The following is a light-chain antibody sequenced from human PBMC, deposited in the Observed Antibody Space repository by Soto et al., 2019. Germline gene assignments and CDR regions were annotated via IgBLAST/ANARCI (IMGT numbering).Light chain of an antibody. CDR1: QGISNW. CDR2: DSS. J-gene: IGKJ1*01. Sequence: DIQMTQSLSSVSASVGDRVTITCRASQGISNWLAWYQQKPGKAPKLLIYDSSSLQSGVPSRFSGSGSGTEFTLTISSLQPDDFATYYCQHYNSYSEAFGQGTKVDI. CDR3: QHYNSYSEA. V-gene: IGKV1-5*01.